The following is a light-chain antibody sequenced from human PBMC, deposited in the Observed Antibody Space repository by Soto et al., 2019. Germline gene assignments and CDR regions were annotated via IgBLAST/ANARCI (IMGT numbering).Light chain of an antibody. CDR2: AAS. CDR1: QSFSTY. Sequence: DIQMTQSPSSLPASVGDRVTLTCRASQSFSTYLNWYQQKPGKAPKLLIYAASSLQSGVPSRLSGSGSGTDFTLTISSLQPEDFATYYCQQSYTIPYTFGQGTKLEIK. J-gene: IGKJ2*01. CDR3: QQSYTIPYT. V-gene: IGKV1-39*01.